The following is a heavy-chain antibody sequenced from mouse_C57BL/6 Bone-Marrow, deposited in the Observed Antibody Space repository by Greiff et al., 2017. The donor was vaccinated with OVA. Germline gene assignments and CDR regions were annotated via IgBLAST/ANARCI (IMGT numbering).Heavy chain of an antibody. V-gene: IGHV1-82*01. J-gene: IGHJ4*01. CDR3: ARGYYGSSYHYAMDD. D-gene: IGHD1-1*01. CDR2: IYPGDGDT. CDR1: GYAFSSSW. Sequence: VQLQQSGPELVKPGASVKISCKASGYAFSSSWMNWVKQRPGKGLEWIGRIYPGDGDTKYNGKFKGKATLTADKSSSTAYMQLSSLTSEDSAVYFCARGYYGSSYHYAMDDWGQGTSVTVSS.